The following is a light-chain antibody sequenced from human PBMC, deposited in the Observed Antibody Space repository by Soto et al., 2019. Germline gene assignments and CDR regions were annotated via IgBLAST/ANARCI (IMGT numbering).Light chain of an antibody. Sequence: DIQMTQSPSTLSASVGDRVTITCRASQSISSWLAWYQQKPGKAPKLLIYDASRLESGVPSRFSGSGSGTDFTLTIISLQPDAFATYYCQQYNSYSTFGPGTKVDIK. V-gene: IGKV1-5*01. J-gene: IGKJ3*01. CDR1: QSISSW. CDR3: QQYNSYST. CDR2: DAS.